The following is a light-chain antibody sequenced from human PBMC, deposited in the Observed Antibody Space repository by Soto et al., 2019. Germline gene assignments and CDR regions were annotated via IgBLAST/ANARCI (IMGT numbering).Light chain of an antibody. Sequence: QSALTQPASVSGSPGQSITIACTGTSGDVGSYSHVSWYQQHPGKAPRLIIYEGSKRPSGVFHRLSASRSDKPASLTISGLQSEYFAAYYCCSYALISSYVFGTMTIVTVL. J-gene: IGLJ1*01. CDR2: EGS. V-gene: IGLV2-23*01. CDR3: CSYALISSYV. CDR1: SGDVGSYSH.